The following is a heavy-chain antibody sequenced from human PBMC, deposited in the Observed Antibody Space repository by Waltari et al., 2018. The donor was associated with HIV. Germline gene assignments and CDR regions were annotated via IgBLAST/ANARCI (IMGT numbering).Heavy chain of an antibody. J-gene: IGHJ4*02. V-gene: IGHV3-7*01. Sequence: EVQLAESGGALVQPGGSLRLSCAGSGFPFSSHWMNWVRQAPGKGLEWVANIKQDGSEKYYVDSVKGRFTVSRDNANNSLYLQMNSLRAEDTAVYYCARDGSGGAAGDWWGQGTLVTVSS. CDR2: IKQDGSEK. CDR1: GFPFSSHW. CDR3: ARDGSGGAAGDW. D-gene: IGHD6-13*01.